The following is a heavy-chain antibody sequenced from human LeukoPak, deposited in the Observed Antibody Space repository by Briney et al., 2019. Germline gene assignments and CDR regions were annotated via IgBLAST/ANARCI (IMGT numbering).Heavy chain of an antibody. CDR2: INHSGST. D-gene: IGHD6-13*01. V-gene: IGHV4-34*01. CDR1: GGSFSGYY. J-gene: IGHJ4*02. CDR3: ARDSSSSSYDY. Sequence: SETLSLTCAVNGGSFSGYYWSSIRQPRGKGLEWIGEINHSGSTNYNPSLKSRVTISVDTSKNQFSLKLSSVTAADTAVYYCARDSSSSSYDYWGQGTLVTVSS.